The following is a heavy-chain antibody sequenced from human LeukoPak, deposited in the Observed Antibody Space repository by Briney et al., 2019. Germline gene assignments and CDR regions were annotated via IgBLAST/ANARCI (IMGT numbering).Heavy chain of an antibody. Sequence: SETLSLTCTVSGGSISSSSYYWGWIRQPPGKGLEWIGSIYYSGSTYYNPSLKSRVTISVDTSKNQFSLKLSSVTAADTAVYYCARHASCSSGWYNYWGQGTLVTVSS. CDR3: ARHASCSSGWYNY. V-gene: IGHV4-39*01. J-gene: IGHJ4*02. CDR2: IYYSGST. CDR1: GGSISSSSYY. D-gene: IGHD6-19*01.